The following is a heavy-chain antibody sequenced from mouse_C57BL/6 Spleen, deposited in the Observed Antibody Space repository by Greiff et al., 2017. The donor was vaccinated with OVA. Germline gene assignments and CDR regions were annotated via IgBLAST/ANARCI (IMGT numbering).Heavy chain of an antibody. CDR1: GFTFSNYW. D-gene: IGHD1-1*01. V-gene: IGHV6-3*01. Sequence: EVMLVESGGGLVQPGGSMKLSCVASGFTFSNYWMNWVRQSPEKGLEWVAQIRLKSDNYATHYAESVKGRFTISRDDSKSSVYLQMNNLRAEDTGIYYCTVDYGSSYGYFDVWGTGTTVTVSS. CDR2: IRLKSDNYAT. CDR3: TVDYGSSYGYFDV. J-gene: IGHJ1*03.